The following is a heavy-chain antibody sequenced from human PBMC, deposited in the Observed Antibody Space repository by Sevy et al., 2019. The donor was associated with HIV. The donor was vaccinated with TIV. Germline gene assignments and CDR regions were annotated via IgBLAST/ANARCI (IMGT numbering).Heavy chain of an antibody. J-gene: IGHJ6*02. Sequence: GGSLRLSCSASEFTFSSCAMSWVRQAPGKGLEWVSSISGSGRFTYYADFVEGRFIISRDNSKNTLSVQMNSLRAEDTAVYYCAKGFCSGATCPRDYYYYGMDVWGQGTTVTVSS. CDR3: AKGFCSGATCPRDYYYYGMDV. V-gene: IGHV3-23*01. D-gene: IGHD2-15*01. CDR2: ISGSGRFT. CDR1: EFTFSSCA.